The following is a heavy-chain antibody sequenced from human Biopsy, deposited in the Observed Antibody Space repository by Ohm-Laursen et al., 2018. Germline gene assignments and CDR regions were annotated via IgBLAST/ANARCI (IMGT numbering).Heavy chain of an antibody. CDR1: TGSFNSYG. J-gene: IGHJ4*02. CDR3: AREAIGYQLPCDD. D-gene: IGHD2-2*01. Sequence: ASVNVSCNAPTGSFNSYGIIWVRQAPGQGLEWMGRIIPILRTTAYAQTFLGRVTITADSPTSTVDMELTSLASDDTAVYFCAREAIGYQLPCDDWGQGTLVTVSS. CDR2: IIPILRTT. V-gene: IGHV1-69*11.